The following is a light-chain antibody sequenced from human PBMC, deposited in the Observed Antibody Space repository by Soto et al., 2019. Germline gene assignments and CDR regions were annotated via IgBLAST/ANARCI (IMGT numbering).Light chain of an antibody. CDR2: GAS. V-gene: IGKV3D-15*01. J-gene: IGKJ1*01. CDR1: QSVTSN. Sequence: DTLSLSPGESATLSCMASQSVTSNLAWYQQKPGQAPRLLIYGASTRATGIPARFSGSGSGTDFTLTISSLQSEDFAVYYCQQYDNWPWTFGQGTKVDI. CDR3: QQYDNWPWT.